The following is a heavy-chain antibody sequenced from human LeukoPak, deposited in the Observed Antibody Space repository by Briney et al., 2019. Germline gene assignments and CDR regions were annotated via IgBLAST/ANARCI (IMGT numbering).Heavy chain of an antibody. Sequence: SETLSLTCAVSGGSISSGGYSWSWIRQPPGKGLEWIGYIYHSGSTYYNPSLKSRVTISVDTSKNQFSLKLSSVTAADTAVYYCARLGSSGWHYYYYGMDVWGQGTTVTVSS. D-gene: IGHD6-19*01. CDR3: ARLGSSGWHYYYYGMDV. CDR2: IYHSGST. J-gene: IGHJ6*02. V-gene: IGHV4-30-2*01. CDR1: GGSISSGGYS.